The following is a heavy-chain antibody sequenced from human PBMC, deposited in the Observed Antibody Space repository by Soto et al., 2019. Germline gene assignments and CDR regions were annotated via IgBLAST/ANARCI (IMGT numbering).Heavy chain of an antibody. D-gene: IGHD2-8*02. CDR2: IYSGGST. J-gene: IGHJ3*02. Sequence: GGSLRLSCAASGFTVSSNYMSWVRQAPGKGLEWVSVIYSGGSTYYADSVKGRFTISRDNSKNTLYLQMNSLRAEDTAVYYCARAMVLAVTIRAFDIWGQGTMVTVSS. CDR1: GFTVSSNY. CDR3: ARAMVLAVTIRAFDI. V-gene: IGHV3-66*01.